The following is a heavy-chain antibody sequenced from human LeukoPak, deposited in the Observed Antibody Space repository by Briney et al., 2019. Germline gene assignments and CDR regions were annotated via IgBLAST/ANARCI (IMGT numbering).Heavy chain of an antibody. CDR1: GFTFSSYA. V-gene: IGHV3-30-3*01. J-gene: IGHJ3*02. CDR2: ISYDGSNK. CDR3: ARDKFVGVDYYGSIGI. D-gene: IGHD3-10*01. Sequence: GGSLRLSCAASGFTFSSYAMHWVRQAPGKGLEWVAVISYDGSNKYYADSVKGRFTISRNNSKNTLYLQMNSLRAEDTAVYYCARDKFVGVDYYGSIGIWGQGTMVTVS.